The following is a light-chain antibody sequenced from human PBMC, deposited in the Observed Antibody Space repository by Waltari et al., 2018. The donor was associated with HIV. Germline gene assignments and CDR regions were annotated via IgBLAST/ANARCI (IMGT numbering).Light chain of an antibody. CDR3: LQYNSFPLT. CDR2: ASS. Sequence: DIQMFQSPSSLSASVGDRVTITCRASQGVGNDLVWFQQKPGEAPRRLIFASSTLQSYVPSRFSGSGSGTEFTLTISSLHPEDFATYYCLQYNSFPLTFGGGTKVEIK. J-gene: IGKJ4*01. CDR1: QGVGND. V-gene: IGKV1-17*01.